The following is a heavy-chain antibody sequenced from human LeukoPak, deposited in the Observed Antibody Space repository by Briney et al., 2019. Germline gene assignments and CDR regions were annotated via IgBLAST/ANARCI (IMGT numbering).Heavy chain of an antibody. CDR3: ASGDVYNILSFDY. Sequence: GGSLRLSCAASGFTFSTYTMNWVRQAPGKRLEWVSVIYSVGSTYYADSVKGRFTISRDSSQNTVYLQMNSLRAEDTAVYYCASGDVYNILSFDYWGQGILVTVSS. V-gene: IGHV3-66*01. CDR1: GFTFSTYT. J-gene: IGHJ4*02. D-gene: IGHD5-24*01. CDR2: IYSVGST.